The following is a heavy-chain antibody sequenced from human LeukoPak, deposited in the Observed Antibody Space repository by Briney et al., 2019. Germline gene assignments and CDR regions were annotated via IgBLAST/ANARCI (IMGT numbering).Heavy chain of an antibody. CDR1: GGSFSGYY. Sequence: SETLSLTCAVYGGSFSGYYWALIRQTPGKGLEWIGEISHTGLTGSNPSLESRVTIFVDSSKKQFSLRMTSVTAADTGVYYCARVPDITARPCDTWGPGTLVTVSS. CDR2: ISHTGLT. J-gene: IGHJ5*02. D-gene: IGHD1-1*01. V-gene: IGHV4-34*01. CDR3: ARVPDITARPCDT.